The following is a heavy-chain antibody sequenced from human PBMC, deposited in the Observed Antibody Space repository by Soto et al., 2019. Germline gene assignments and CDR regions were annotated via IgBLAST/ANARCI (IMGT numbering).Heavy chain of an antibody. CDR2: ISGSGGTT. D-gene: IGHD2-2*01. CDR1: GFTFSNFG. Sequence: EVQLLESGGGLVQPGGSLRLACAASGFTFSNFGMSWVRQAPGKGLGWVSAISGSGGTTYYAESVKGRFTISTDNSTNTLYVQMNSPRAADTAIYYFAKAIYTSPIYYFDSWGQGTLVTVSS. J-gene: IGHJ4*02. CDR3: AKAIYTSPIYYFDS. V-gene: IGHV3-23*01.